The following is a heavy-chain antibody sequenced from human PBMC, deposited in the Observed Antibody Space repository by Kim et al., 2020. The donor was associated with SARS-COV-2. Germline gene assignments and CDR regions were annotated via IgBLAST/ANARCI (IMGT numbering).Heavy chain of an antibody. J-gene: IGHJ5*02. CDR3: ARDQGSGSFDP. CDR1: GFTFSDHD. V-gene: IGHV3-13*01. CDR2: IGAAGDT. D-gene: IGHD5-12*01. Sequence: GGSLRLSCAASGFTFSDHDMHWVRQAPGKSLEWVSGIGAAGDTYYPGSVKGRFTISRENAKNSLYLQMNSLTAGDTAVYYCARDQGSGSFDPWGQGTLVSV.